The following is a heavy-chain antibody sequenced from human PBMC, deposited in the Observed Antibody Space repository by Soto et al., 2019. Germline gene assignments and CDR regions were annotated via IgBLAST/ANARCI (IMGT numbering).Heavy chain of an antibody. CDR1: GFTFSSYA. D-gene: IGHD3-22*01. CDR2: ISGSGGST. J-gene: IGHJ4*02. Sequence: EVQLLESGGGLVQPGGSLRLSCAASGFTFSSYAMSWVRQAPGKGLEWVSAISGSGGSTCYADYVTGRFTISRDNSKNTLYLQMNSLRAEDTAVYYCAKDSGSGYYYPLHYWGQGTLVTVSS. V-gene: IGHV3-23*01. CDR3: AKDSGSGYYYPLHY.